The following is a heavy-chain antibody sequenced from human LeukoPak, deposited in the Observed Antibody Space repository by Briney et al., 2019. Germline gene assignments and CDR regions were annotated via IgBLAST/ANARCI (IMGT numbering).Heavy chain of an antibody. CDR2: TYYKSSWSY. D-gene: IGHD1-1*01. CDR3: ARGYLNAGFGS. V-gene: IGHV6-1*01. J-gene: IGHJ4*02. Sequence: PSQTLSLTCTISGDSVSSSSTGWNWIRQSPSRGLEWLGRTYYKSSWSYDYAVSVRSRITVYPDTSKNQFSLLLNSVTPEDTAVYYCARGYLNAGFGSWGQGTLVTVSS. CDR1: GDSVSSSSTG.